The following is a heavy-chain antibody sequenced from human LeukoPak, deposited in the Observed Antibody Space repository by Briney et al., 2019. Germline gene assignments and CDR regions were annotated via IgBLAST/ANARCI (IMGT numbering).Heavy chain of an antibody. V-gene: IGHV4-59*12. D-gene: IGHD6-13*01. CDR2: IYYSGST. J-gene: IGHJ4*02. CDR1: GGSISSYY. Sequence: SETLSLTCTVSGGSISSYYWSWIRQPPGKGLEWIGYIYYSGSTNYNPSLKNRVTISVDTSKNQFSLKLSSVTAADTAVYYCARAFLTWGYSSSRSLTGFDYWGQGTLVTVSS. CDR3: ARAFLTWGYSSSRSLTGFDY.